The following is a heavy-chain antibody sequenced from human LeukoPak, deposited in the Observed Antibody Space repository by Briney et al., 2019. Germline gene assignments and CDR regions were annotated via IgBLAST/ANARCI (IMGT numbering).Heavy chain of an antibody. V-gene: IGHV4-61*02. Sequence: TSETLSLTCTVSGGSISSSSYYWSWIRQPAGKGLEWIGRIYTSGSTNYNPSLKSRVTISVDTSKNQFSLKLSSVTAADTAVYYCARVRGYSFDPWGQGTLVTVSS. CDR1: GGSISSSSYY. CDR3: ARVRGYSFDP. CDR2: IYTSGST. J-gene: IGHJ5*02. D-gene: IGHD6-13*01.